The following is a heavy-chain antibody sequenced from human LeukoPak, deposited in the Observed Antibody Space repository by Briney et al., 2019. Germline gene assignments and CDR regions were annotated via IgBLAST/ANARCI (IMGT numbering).Heavy chain of an antibody. CDR2: TSHSDSP. J-gene: IGHJ4*02. V-gene: IGHV4-38-2*02. CDR3: ARDPYGYCSSTSCYQVGY. D-gene: IGHD2-2*03. Sequence: SETLSLTCSVSGMSITSRHYWGWIRQPPGKGLEWIGSTSHSDSPYYNPSLESRVTISVDTSKNQFSLKLSSVTAADTAVYYCARDPYGYCSSTSCYQVGYWGQGTLVTVSS. CDR1: GMSITSRHY.